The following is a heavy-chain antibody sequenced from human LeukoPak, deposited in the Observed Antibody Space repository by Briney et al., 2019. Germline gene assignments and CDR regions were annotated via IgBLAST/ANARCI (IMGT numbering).Heavy chain of an antibody. V-gene: IGHV1-2*02. D-gene: IGHD5-18*01. CDR2: INPNSGGT. J-gene: IGHJ4*02. CDR1: GYTFTGYY. CDR3: ARGLKVRYSYGYTGDY. Sequence: ASVKVSCKASGYTFTGYYMHWVRQAPGQGLEWMGWINPNSGGTNYAQKFQGRVTMTRDTSISTAYMELSRLRSDDTAVYYCARGLKVRYSYGYTGDYWGQGTLVTVSS.